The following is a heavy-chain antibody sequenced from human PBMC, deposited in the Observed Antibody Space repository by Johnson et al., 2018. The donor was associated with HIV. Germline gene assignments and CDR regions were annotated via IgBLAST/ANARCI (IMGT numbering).Heavy chain of an antibody. V-gene: IGHV3-20*04. J-gene: IGHJ3*02. CDR3: VRDDGSDYEAFDI. D-gene: IGHD2-21*01. CDR1: GFTFDYYG. CDR2: INWNGGGA. Sequence: VQLVESGGGLVQPGGSLRLSCAASGFTFDYYGMSWVRQAPGRGLEWVSGINWNGGGAGYADSVRGRFTISRDNAKNSLYLQMNSLRAEDTAVYYCVRDDGSDYEAFDIWGQGTMVT.